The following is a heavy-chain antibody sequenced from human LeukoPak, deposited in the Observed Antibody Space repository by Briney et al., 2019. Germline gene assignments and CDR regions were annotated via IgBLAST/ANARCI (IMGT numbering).Heavy chain of an antibody. D-gene: IGHD3-10*01. CDR2: IKEDGSEK. J-gene: IGHJ6*02. Sequence: GGSLRLSCAASGFTFSNYWMTWVRQAPGKGLEWVANIKEDGSEKYYVDSVKGRFTISRDDAKNSLYLEINSLRVEDTAVYYCVRGWFLSVWSYHWDVWGQGTTVTVSS. V-gene: IGHV3-7*01. CDR1: GFTFSNYW. CDR3: VRGWFLSVWSYHWDV.